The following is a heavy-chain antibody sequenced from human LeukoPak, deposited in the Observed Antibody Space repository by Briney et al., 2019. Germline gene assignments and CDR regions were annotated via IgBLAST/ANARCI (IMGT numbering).Heavy chain of an antibody. CDR1: GFTFSSLA. CDR2: IVVDSGNT. Sequence: SVKVSCKASGFTFSSLAMPWVRQARGQRLEWIGWIVVDSGNTNYAQKFQERVTITRDMSTSTAYMELSSLKSEDTAVYYCAATQSPGYSDYGAIDYWGQGTLVTVSS. CDR3: AATQSPGYSDYGAIDY. D-gene: IGHD4-11*01. J-gene: IGHJ4*02. V-gene: IGHV1-58*02.